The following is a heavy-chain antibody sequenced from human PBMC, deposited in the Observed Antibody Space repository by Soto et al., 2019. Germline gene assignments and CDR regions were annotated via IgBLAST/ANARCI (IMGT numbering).Heavy chain of an antibody. CDR1: EYTLTELS. D-gene: IGHD3-22*01. V-gene: IGHV1-24*01. CDR3: ATVYYYGSSGYYFNFDY. Sequence: ASVKVSCKVSEYTLTELSVHWVRQTPGKGLEWMGGFDPEDGEAIYAQKFQGRVTMTEDTSTDTTYMELSSLRSEDTAVYYCATVYYYGSSGYYFNFDYWGQGTLVTVSS. CDR2: FDPEDGEA. J-gene: IGHJ4*02.